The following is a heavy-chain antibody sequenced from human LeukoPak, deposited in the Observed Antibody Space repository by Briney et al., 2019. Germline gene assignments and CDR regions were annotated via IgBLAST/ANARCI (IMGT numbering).Heavy chain of an antibody. CDR2: IYYSGST. Sequence: SETLSLTCNVSGGSISSGGYYWSWIRQHPGKGLEWIGYIYYSGSTSYNPSLKSRVTISVDTSKNQFSLKLSSVTAADTAVYYCARDGVGGCSGGSCYYYYYYGMDVWGQGTTVTVSS. CDR3: ARDGVGGCSGGSCYYYYYYGMDV. J-gene: IGHJ6*02. V-gene: IGHV4-31*03. D-gene: IGHD2-15*01. CDR1: GGSISSGGYY.